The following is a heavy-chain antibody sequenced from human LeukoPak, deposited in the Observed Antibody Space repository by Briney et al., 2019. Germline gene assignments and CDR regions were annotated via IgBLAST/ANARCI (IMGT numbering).Heavy chain of an antibody. J-gene: IGHJ5*02. CDR2: IYHSGST. CDR1: GGSISSGGYS. Sequence: TSQTLSLTCAVSGGSISSGGYSWSWIRQPPGKGLEWIGYIYHSGSTYYNPSLKSRVTISVDRSKNQFSLKLSSVTAADTAVYYCARGGGDIVVVPAVMTDPNWFDPWGQGTLVTVSS. V-gene: IGHV4-30-2*01. D-gene: IGHD2-2*01. CDR3: ARGGGDIVVVPAVMTDPNWFDP.